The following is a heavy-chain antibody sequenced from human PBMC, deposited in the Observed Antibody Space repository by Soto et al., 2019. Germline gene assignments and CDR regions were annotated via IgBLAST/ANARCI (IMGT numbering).Heavy chain of an antibody. CDR3: ARHDYYGSSGSLDY. V-gene: IGHV4-4*02. CDR2: THHSGAT. D-gene: IGHD3-22*01. J-gene: IGHJ4*02. CDR1: GVSISSSHW. Sequence: PSETLSLTCAVSGVSISSSHWWTWVRQPPEKGLEWIGETHHSGATNYNPSLKSRITTSVDKSKNQFSLQLTSVTAADTAVYYCARHDYYGSSGSLDYWGQGILVTVSS.